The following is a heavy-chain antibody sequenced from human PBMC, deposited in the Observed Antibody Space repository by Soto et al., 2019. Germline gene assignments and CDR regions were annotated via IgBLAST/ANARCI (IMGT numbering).Heavy chain of an antibody. D-gene: IGHD3-22*01. CDR1: GGSISSYY. Sequence: SETLSLTCTVSGGSISSYYWSWIRQPPGKGLEWIGYIYYSGSTNYNPSLKSRVTISVDTSKNQFSLKLSSVTAADTAVYYCARTDYYYDISGYPPDPLAIWGRGTMVTVSS. CDR2: IYYSGST. CDR3: ARTDYYYDISGYPPDPLAI. V-gene: IGHV4-59*01. J-gene: IGHJ3*02.